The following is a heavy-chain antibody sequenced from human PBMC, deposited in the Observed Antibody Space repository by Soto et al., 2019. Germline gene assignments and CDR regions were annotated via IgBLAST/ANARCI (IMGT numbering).Heavy chain of an antibody. V-gene: IGHV4-34*01. J-gene: IGHJ6*02. CDR2: INHSGST. CDR1: GGSFSGYY. CDR3: ARITMVRGVVYYYYYGMDV. Sequence: PSETLSLTCAVYGGSFSGYYWSWIRQPPGKGLEWIGEINHSGSTNYNPSLKSRVTISVDTSKNQFSLKLSSVTAADTAVYYCARITMVRGVVYYYYYGMDVWGQGTTVTVS. D-gene: IGHD3-10*01.